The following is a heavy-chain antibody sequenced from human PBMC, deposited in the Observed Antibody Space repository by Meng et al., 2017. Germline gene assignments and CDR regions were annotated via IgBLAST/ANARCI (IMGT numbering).Heavy chain of an antibody. CDR2: INHSGST. CDR1: GGSFSGYY. V-gene: IGHV4-34*01. Sequence: GSLRLSCAVYGGSFSGYYWSWIRQPPGKGPEWIGEINHSGSTNYNPSLKSRVTISVDTSKNQFSLKLSSVTAADTAGYYCARWGYSGSYYGRQGLDYWGQGTLVTVSS. D-gene: IGHD1-26*01. J-gene: IGHJ4*02. CDR3: ARWGYSGSYYGRQGLDY.